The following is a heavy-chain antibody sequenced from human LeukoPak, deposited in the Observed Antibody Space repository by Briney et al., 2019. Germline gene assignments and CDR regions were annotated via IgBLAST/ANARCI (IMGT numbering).Heavy chain of an antibody. D-gene: IGHD6-6*01. CDR2: ISSSSSYI. V-gene: IGHV3-21*01. CDR1: GFTFSSYS. CDR3: ARDKQLVQGGGVY. J-gene: IGHJ4*02. Sequence: GGSLRHSCAASGFTFSSYSMNWVRQAPGKGLEWVSSISSSSSYIYYADSVKGRFNISRDNAKNSLYLQMNSLRAEDTAVYYCARDKQLVQGGGVYWGQGTLVTVSS.